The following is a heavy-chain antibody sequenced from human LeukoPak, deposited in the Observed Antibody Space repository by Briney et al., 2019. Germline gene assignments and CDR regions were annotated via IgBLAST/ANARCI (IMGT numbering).Heavy chain of an antibody. V-gene: IGHV3-30*18. CDR2: ISYDGSNK. Sequence: GGSLRLSCAASGFTFSSYGIHWVRQAPGKGLEWVALISYDGSNKYYADSVKGRFTISRDNSKNTLYVQMNRLRAEDTAVYYCAKMGSPITMVRGVPFDYWGQGTLVTVSS. CDR3: AKMGSPITMVRGVPFDY. D-gene: IGHD3-10*01. J-gene: IGHJ4*02. CDR1: GFTFSSYG.